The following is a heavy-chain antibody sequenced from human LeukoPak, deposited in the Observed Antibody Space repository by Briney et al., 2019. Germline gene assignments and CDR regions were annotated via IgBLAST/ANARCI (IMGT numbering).Heavy chain of an antibody. J-gene: IGHJ6*03. CDR3: ARDPYSGNYGNYYYYYMDV. V-gene: IGHV3-21*01. Sequence: PGGSLRLSCAASGFIFSSYNMNWVRQAPGKGLEWVSSISSSSSFIYYADSVKGRFTISRDNAKNSLYLQMNSLGPEDTAVYYCARDPYSGNYGNYYYYYMDVWGKGTTVTISS. CDR2: ISSSSSFI. CDR1: GFIFSSYN. D-gene: IGHD1-26*01.